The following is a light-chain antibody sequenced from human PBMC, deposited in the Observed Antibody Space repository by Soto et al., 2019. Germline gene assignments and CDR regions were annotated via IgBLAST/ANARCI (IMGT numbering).Light chain of an antibody. V-gene: IGLV2-14*03. CDR2: EVR. CDR3: ISFTSKSTLI. J-gene: IGLJ2*01. Sequence: QSVLTQPASVSGSPGQSITISCAGTIRDIGDYNLVSWYQQHPGNAPRLIFYEVRNWPSGMPLRFSASKSVITASLTISGLQAEDEAHYYCISFTSKSTLIFGGGTKVTVL. CDR1: IRDIGDYNL.